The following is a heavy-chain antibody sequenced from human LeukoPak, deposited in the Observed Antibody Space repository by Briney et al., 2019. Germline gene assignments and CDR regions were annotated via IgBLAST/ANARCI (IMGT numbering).Heavy chain of an antibody. J-gene: IGHJ4*02. Sequence: SETLSLTCTVSGGSISSGDYYWSWIRQPPGKGLEWIGYIYYSGSTYYNPSLKSRVTISVDTSKNQFSLKLSFVTAADTAVYYCAREYCSSTSCRYRGYFDYWGQGTLVTVSS. V-gene: IGHV4-30-4*08. CDR2: IYYSGST. D-gene: IGHD2-2*01. CDR3: AREYCSSTSCRYRGYFDY. CDR1: GGSISSGDYY.